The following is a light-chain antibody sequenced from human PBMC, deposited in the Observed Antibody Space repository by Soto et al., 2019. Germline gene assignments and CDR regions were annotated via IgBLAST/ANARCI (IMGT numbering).Light chain of an antibody. CDR2: GAS. CDR3: QQYNNWPRT. Sequence: VMTQSPATLSVSPGERATLSCRASQSVSSNLAWYQQKPGQTPRLLIYGASTRATGIPARFSGSGSGTEFTLTISSLQSEDFAVYYCQQYNNWPRTFGQGTKVEIK. J-gene: IGKJ1*01. V-gene: IGKV3-15*01. CDR1: QSVSSN.